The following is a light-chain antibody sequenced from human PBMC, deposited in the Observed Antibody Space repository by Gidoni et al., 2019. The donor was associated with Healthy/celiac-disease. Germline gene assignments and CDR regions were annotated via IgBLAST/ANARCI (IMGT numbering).Light chain of an antibody. V-gene: IGKV4-1*01. Sequence: DIVMTQSPDSLAVSLGERATINCKSSQRVLYSSNNKNYLAWYQQKPGQPPKLLIYWASTRESGVPDRFSGSGSGTDFTLTISILQAEDVAVYYCQQYYSTPITFGPGTKVDIK. CDR2: WAS. J-gene: IGKJ3*01. CDR3: QQYYSTPIT. CDR1: QRVLYSSNNKNY.